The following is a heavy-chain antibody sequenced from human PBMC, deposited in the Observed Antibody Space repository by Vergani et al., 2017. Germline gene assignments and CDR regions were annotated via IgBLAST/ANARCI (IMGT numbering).Heavy chain of an antibody. CDR1: NDSVSNTFYY. Sequence: QVQLQESGPGLVKPSETLSLTCTVSNDSVSNTFYYWGWIRQTPGKGLEWIGSIYRTGRTHFNPSLKSRVTISVDTSNNHFSLRLNSLTAADTAVYYCARLSHTMIVVLWGQGTLVTVSS. J-gene: IGHJ4*02. V-gene: IGHV4-39*02. D-gene: IGHD3-22*01. CDR3: ARLSHTMIVVL. CDR2: IYRTGRT.